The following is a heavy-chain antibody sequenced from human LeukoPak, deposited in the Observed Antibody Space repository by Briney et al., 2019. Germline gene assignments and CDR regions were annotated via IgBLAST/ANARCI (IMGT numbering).Heavy chain of an antibody. CDR1: GFTFDDYA. CDR3: AKANYDILTGYIDY. Sequence: GGSLRLSCAASGFTFDDYAMHWVRQAPGKGLEWVSGISWNSGSIGYADSVKGRFTISRDNAKNSLYLQMNSLRAKDMALYYCAKANYDILTGYIDYWGQGTLVTVSS. D-gene: IGHD3-9*01. CDR2: ISWNSGSI. V-gene: IGHV3-9*03. J-gene: IGHJ4*02.